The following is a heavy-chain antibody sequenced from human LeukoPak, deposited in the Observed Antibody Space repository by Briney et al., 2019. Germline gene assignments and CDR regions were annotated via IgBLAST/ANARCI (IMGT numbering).Heavy chain of an antibody. J-gene: IGHJ4*02. CDR3: AKAYSSSALDY. Sequence: GRSLRLSCAASGFTFSSYGMHWVRQAPGKGLEWVAVISYDGSNKYYADSVKGRFTISRDNSKNTLYLQMNSLRAEDTAVYYCAKAYSSSALDYWGQGTLVTVSS. V-gene: IGHV3-30*18. D-gene: IGHD6-13*01. CDR2: ISYDGSNK. CDR1: GFTFSSYG.